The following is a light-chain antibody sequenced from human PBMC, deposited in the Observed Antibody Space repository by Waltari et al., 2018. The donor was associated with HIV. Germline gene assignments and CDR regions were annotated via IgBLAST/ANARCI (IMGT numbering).Light chain of an antibody. Sequence: QSALTQPPSASGCPGQSVTISCTGNSSYVGGYNYVSWYQQHPGKAPKFMIYEVTKRPSGVPDRFSGSKSGNTASLTVSGLQAEDEADYYCSSYAGSNNLLFGGGTKLTVL. CDR3: SSYAGSNNLL. V-gene: IGLV2-8*01. CDR1: SSYVGGYNY. J-gene: IGLJ2*01. CDR2: EVT.